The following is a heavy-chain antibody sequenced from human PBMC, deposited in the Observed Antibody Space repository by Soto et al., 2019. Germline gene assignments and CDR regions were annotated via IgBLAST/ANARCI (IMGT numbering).Heavy chain of an antibody. CDR3: AKLYWNPRYFDY. Sequence: GGSLRLSCAASGFAFTNVAMTWVRQAPGKGLEWVSTITDSGGSTDYADSVKGRFTISRDNSKSTLYLQMNNLRADDTAVYYCAKLYWNPRYFDYWGQGARVTVSS. CDR1: GFAFTNVA. CDR2: ITDSGGST. V-gene: IGHV3-23*01. J-gene: IGHJ4*02. D-gene: IGHD1-1*01.